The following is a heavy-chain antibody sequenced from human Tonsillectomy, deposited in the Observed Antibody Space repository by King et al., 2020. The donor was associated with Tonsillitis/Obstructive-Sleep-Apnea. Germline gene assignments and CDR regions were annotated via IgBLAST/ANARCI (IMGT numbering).Heavy chain of an antibody. J-gene: IGHJ5*02. Sequence: VQLVESGGGLVKPGGSLRLSCAASGFTFSDYYMSWIRQAPGKGLEWVSYISSSSSYTNYADSVKGRFTISRDNAKNSLYLQMNSRRAEDTAVYYCARRSSSCSSTSCYNWFDPWGQGTLVTVSS. CDR2: ISSSSSYT. V-gene: IGHV3-11*05. CDR1: GFTFSDYY. D-gene: IGHD2-2*01. CDR3: ARRSSSCSSTSCYNWFDP.